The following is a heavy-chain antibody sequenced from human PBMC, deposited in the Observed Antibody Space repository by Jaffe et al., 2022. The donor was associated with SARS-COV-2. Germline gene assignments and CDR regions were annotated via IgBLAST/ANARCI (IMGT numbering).Heavy chain of an antibody. CDR1: GFTFSDYY. J-gene: IGHJ6*02. Sequence: QVQLVESGGGLVKPGGSLRLSCAASGFTFSDYYMSWLRQAPGKGLEWVSYISSSGSYIYYADSVKGRFTISRDNAKNSLYLQMNSLRAEDTAVYYCARDLYCSSTGCYSNSYGLDVWGQGTTVTVSS. D-gene: IGHD2-2*01. CDR3: ARDLYCSSTGCYSNSYGLDV. V-gene: IGHV3-11*01. CDR2: ISSSGSYI.